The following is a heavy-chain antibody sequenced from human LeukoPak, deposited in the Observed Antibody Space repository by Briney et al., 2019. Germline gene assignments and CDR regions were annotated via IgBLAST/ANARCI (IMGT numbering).Heavy chain of an antibody. V-gene: IGHV3-15*01. CDR3: TTTPLWFGELDNYYYYGMDV. D-gene: IGHD3-10*01. CDR1: GFTFSIVW. CDR2: IKSKTDGGTT. Sequence: GGSLRLSCAASGFTFSIVWMSGVRQAPGKGGEWVGRIKSKTDGGTTDYAAPVKGRFTISRDDSKNTLYLQMNSLKTEDTAVYYCTTTPLWFGELDNYYYYGMDVWGKGTTVTVSP. J-gene: IGHJ6*04.